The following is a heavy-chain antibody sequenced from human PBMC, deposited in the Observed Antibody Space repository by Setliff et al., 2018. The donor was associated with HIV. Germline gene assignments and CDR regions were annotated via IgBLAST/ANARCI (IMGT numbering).Heavy chain of an antibody. CDR1: GFTFDDYT. J-gene: IGHJ4*01. D-gene: IGHD1-20*01. CDR2: ITWNGGRT. CDR3: AKDASITGTSYYFDY. V-gene: IGHV3-43D*04. Sequence: PGGSLRLSCAASGFTFDDYTMHWVRQAPGKGLEWVSLITWNGGRTSYADSVKGRFTISRDNSKNSLFLQMNSLRAEDTALYYCAKDASITGTSYYFDYWGHGTLVTVSS.